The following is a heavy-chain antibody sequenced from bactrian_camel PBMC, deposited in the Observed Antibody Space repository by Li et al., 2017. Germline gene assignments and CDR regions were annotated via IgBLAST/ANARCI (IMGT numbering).Heavy chain of an antibody. CDR3: AARPRHLLDRDCHFADYSY. Sequence: VQLVESGGALVQPGGSLRLSCAASGFTFSNYAMSWVRQAPGKGLEWVSAINSGGDITYYADSVKGRFTISRDNAKNTVYLQMNSLKPEDTAMYYCAARPRHLLDRDCHFADYSYWGQGTQVTVS. CDR2: INSGGDIT. CDR1: GFTFSNYA. D-gene: IGHD2*01. V-gene: IGHV3S40*01. J-gene: IGHJ4*01.